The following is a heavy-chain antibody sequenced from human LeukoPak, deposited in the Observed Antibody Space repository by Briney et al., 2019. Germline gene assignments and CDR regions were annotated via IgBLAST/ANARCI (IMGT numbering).Heavy chain of an antibody. CDR2: INQDGSEQ. Sequence: GGSLRLSCSASGFTFRNYWMTWVRQAPGKGLEWVANINQDGSEQYYVDSVKGRFTTSRDNAKNSLSLQMNSLRAEDTAVYYCARIRPVAGTDYWGQGTLVTVSS. D-gene: IGHD6-19*01. V-gene: IGHV3-7*02. J-gene: IGHJ4*02. CDR1: GFTFRNYW. CDR3: ARIRPVAGTDY.